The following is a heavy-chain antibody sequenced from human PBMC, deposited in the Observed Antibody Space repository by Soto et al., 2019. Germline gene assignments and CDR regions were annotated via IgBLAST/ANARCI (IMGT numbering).Heavy chain of an antibody. J-gene: IGHJ4*02. V-gene: IGHV3-66*01. Sequence: EVLLVQSGGGLVQPGGSLRLSCEPSGLSVSSNYRSWVRQAPGKGLEWVSVIYSGSTTHHADSVKGRFTISRDTSRNTLYLQMNSLRVEDTALYYCARGYWVEGYGAGTYFDYWGQGTLVTVSS. CDR2: IYSGSTT. CDR3: ARGYWVEGYGAGTYFDY. D-gene: IGHD2-21*01. CDR1: GLSVSSNY.